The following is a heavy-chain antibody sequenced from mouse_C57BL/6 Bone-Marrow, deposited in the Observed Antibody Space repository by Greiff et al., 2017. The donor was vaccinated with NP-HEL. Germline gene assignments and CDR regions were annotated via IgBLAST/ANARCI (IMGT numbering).Heavy chain of an antibody. V-gene: IGHV5-6*01. CDR1: GFTFSSYG. Sequence: EVMLVESGGDLVKPGGSLKLSCAASGFTFSSYGMSWVRQTPDTRLEWVATISSGGSYTYYPDSVKGRFTISRDNAKNTLYLQMSSLKSEETAMYYCARVAEGYAMDYWGQGTSVTVSS. J-gene: IGHJ4*01. CDR2: ISSGGSYT. CDR3: ARVAEGYAMDY. D-gene: IGHD1-1*01.